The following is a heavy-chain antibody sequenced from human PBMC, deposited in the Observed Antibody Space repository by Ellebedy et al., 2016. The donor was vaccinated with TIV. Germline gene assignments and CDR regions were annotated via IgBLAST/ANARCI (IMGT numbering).Heavy chain of an antibody. Sequence: MPSETLSLTCIVSSGSISNSSSYWGWIRQPPGKGLEWIGSIYYSGRTYYNPSLKSRVTISVDTSKNQFSLKLTSLTAADTAVYYCVRHKGSTLVRGKPHDYWGQGTLVTVSS. CDR2: IYYSGRT. D-gene: IGHD3-10*01. CDR3: VRHKGSTLVRGKPHDY. V-gene: IGHV4-39*01. J-gene: IGHJ4*02. CDR1: SGSISNSSSY.